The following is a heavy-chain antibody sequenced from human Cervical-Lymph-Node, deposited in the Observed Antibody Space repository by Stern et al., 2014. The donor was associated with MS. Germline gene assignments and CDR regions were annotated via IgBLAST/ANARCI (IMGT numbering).Heavy chain of an antibody. J-gene: IGHJ4*02. V-gene: IGHV1-18*04. CDR1: GYTLVNYG. Sequence: QVQLVQSGAEMKMPGASVKVSCKASGYTLVNYGINRVRQAPGQGLEWMGWISGSKGNADYAQKLQGRVTMTTDTSTNTAYMELRSLRSDDTAVYYCATMGGGGVDYWGQGTLVTVSS. D-gene: IGHD2-21*01. CDR2: ISGSKGNA. CDR3: ATMGGGGVDY.